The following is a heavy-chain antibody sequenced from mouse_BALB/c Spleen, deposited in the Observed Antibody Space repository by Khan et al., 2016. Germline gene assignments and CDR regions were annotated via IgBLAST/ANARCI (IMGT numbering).Heavy chain of an antibody. CDR1: GFAFSSYD. CDR3: ARRRTLTFDY. V-gene: IGHV5-12-1*01. Sequence: EVELVESGGGLVKPGGSLKLSCAASGFAFSSYDMSWVRQTPEKRLEWVAYISSGGGSTYYPDTVKGRFTISRDNAKNTPYLQMSSLKSEDTAMYYCARRRTLTFDYWGQGTTLTVST. J-gene: IGHJ2*01. CDR2: ISSGGGST.